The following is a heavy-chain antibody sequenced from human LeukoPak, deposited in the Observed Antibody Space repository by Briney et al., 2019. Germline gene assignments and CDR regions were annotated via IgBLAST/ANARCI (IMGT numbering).Heavy chain of an antibody. CDR2: IRFDGSIK. CDR3: AKEGEVGFDY. CDR1: GFTFSSYG. D-gene: IGHD3-16*01. V-gene: IGHV3-30*02. Sequence: GGSLRLSCAASGFTFSSYGMHWVRQAPGKGLEWVAFIRFDGSIKYYAESVKGRFTISRDNSKNTLYVQMNSLRDEDTAVYYCAKEGEVGFDYWGQGTLVTVSS. J-gene: IGHJ4*02.